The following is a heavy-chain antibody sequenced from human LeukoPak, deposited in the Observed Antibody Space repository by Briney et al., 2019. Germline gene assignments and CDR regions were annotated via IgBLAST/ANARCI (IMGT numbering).Heavy chain of an antibody. CDR1: GFTFSSHG. Sequence: GRSLRLSCVASGFTFSSHGIHWVRQAPGKGLEWVAVISFDGSKKYFADSVKGRFTISRDNSKNTLYLQMNSLRAEDTAVYYCARDWSYSAHPHRFDYWGQGTLVTVSS. D-gene: IGHD3-10*01. CDR3: ARDWSYSAHPHRFDY. V-gene: IGHV3-30*03. J-gene: IGHJ4*02. CDR2: ISFDGSKK.